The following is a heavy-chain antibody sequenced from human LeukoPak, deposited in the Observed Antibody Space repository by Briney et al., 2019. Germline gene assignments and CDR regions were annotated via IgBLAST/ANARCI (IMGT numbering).Heavy chain of an antibody. CDR2: ISGSGDST. Sequence: GGSLRLSCAASGFTLSSYAMSWPRHAPGKGVEWVSVISGSGDSTYYADSVKGRFTISRDNSKNTLYLQMNSLRAEDTAVYYCAKAGWNYWGQGTLVTVSS. V-gene: IGHV3-23*01. J-gene: IGHJ4*02. CDR1: GFTLSSYA. CDR3: AKAGWNY. D-gene: IGHD2-15*01.